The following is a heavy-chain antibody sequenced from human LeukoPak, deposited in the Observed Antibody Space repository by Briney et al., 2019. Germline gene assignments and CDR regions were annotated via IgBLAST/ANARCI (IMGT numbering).Heavy chain of an antibody. Sequence: GASVTVSCKASRYTFTGYYMHWVRQAPGQGLEWMGWINPNTGGTNCAQKFQGRVTMTRDTSINTAYMELSSLRFDDTAVYYCARGATAGRFSLRPTGAYYMDVWGKGTTVTVSS. CDR2: INPNTGGT. CDR1: RYTFTGYY. J-gene: IGHJ6*03. V-gene: IGHV1-2*02. CDR3: ARGATAGRFSLRPTGAYYMDV. D-gene: IGHD6-13*01.